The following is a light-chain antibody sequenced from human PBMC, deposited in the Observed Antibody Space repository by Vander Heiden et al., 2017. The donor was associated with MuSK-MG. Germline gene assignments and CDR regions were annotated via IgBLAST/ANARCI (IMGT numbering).Light chain of an antibody. Sequence: QYALTQPRSGSGSPGQPVTISCTGTSSDVGGYNYVSWYQQHPAKVPKLMIYDVSTRPSGVPDRFSGSKSGNTASLTISGLQAEDEAYYYCCSYAGSYVVFGGGTKLTVL. CDR3: CSYAGSYVV. CDR1: SSDVGGYNY. CDR2: DVS. V-gene: IGLV2-11*01. J-gene: IGLJ2*01.